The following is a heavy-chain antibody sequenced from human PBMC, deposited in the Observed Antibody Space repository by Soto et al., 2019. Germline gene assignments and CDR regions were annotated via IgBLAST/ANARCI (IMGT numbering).Heavy chain of an antibody. Sequence: QMRLVESGGGVVQPGRSLRLSCAASGFTFRSYGIHWVRQAPGKGLEWVALIWFDGSKKYYVDSVKGRFAVSRDNSKNPLYLQMNSLRVEDTAVYYCARDRLVPYGYGMDVWGQGTTVTVSS. CDR1: GFTFRSYG. V-gene: IGHV3-33*01. CDR3: ARDRLVPYGYGMDV. J-gene: IGHJ6*02. D-gene: IGHD2-2*01. CDR2: IWFDGSKK.